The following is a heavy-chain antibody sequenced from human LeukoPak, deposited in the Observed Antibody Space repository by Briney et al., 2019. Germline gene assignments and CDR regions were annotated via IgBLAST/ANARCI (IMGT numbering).Heavy chain of an antibody. CDR3: AKDYGDYSYYYGMDV. J-gene: IGHJ6*02. V-gene: IGHV3-23*01. CDR2: ITGTGVPT. D-gene: IGHD4-17*01. CDR1: GFTFSTYA. Sequence: GGSLRLSCAASGFTFSTYAMSWVRQAPGKGLEWVSSITGTGVPTYYADSVKGRFTISRDNSKNTLYLQMNSLRAEDTAVYYCAKDYGDYSYYYGMDVWGQGTTVTVSS.